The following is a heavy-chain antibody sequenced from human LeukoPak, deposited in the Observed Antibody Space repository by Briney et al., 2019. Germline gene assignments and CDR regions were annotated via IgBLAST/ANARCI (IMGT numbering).Heavy chain of an antibody. V-gene: IGHV4-39*01. Sequence: PSETLSLTCTVSGGSISSSRDYWGWIRQPPGKGLEWIGSIHYSGSTYYNPSLKSRVTISVDTSKNQFSLKLSSVTAADTAVYYCARHVEIAVAGPIDYWGQGTLVTVSS. CDR2: IHYSGST. J-gene: IGHJ4*02. D-gene: IGHD6-19*01. CDR3: ARHVEIAVAGPIDY. CDR1: GGSISSSRDY.